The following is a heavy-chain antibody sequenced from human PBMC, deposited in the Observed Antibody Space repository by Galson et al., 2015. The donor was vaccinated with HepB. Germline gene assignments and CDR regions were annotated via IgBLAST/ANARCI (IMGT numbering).Heavy chain of an antibody. J-gene: IGHJ4*02. CDR3: ARERLGSSIAAQGSFDY. V-gene: IGHV3-21*01. CDR2: ISSSSSYI. CDR1: GFTFSSYS. D-gene: IGHD6-6*01. Sequence: SLRLSCAASGFTFSSYSMNWVRQAPGKGLEWVSSISSSSSYIYYADSVKGRFTISRDNAKNSLYLQMNSLRAEDTAVYYCARERLGSSIAAQGSFDYWGQGTLVTVSS.